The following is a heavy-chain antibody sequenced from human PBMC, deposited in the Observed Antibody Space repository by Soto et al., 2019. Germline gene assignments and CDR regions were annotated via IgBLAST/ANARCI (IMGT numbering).Heavy chain of an antibody. J-gene: IGHJ6*02. CDR1: GYTFTRSG. CDR2: ISTYNGDT. CDR3: AREGVVPYYSYGMDV. V-gene: IGHV1-18*01. Sequence: QVQLVQSGAEVKKPGASVKVSCKASGYTFTRSGISWVRQAPGQGLERMGWISTYNGDTNYAQTLQGRVTMTTDTSTRTVYMELRSLRSDDASVYYCAREGVVPYYSYGMDVWGQGTPVTVSS. D-gene: IGHD2-15*01.